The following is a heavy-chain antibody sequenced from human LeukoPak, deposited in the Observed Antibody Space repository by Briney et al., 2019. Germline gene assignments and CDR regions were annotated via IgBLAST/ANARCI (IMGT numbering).Heavy chain of an antibody. Sequence: ASVKVSCKASGYSFTNNYIHWVRQAPGQGLEWMGMIYPRDGSTSYAQKFQGRVTVTRDTSTSTVHMELSGLRSEDTAVYYCARDQEAFDYWGQGTLFTVSS. V-gene: IGHV1-46*01. CDR1: GYSFTNNY. J-gene: IGHJ4*02. CDR2: IYPRDGST. CDR3: ARDQEAFDY.